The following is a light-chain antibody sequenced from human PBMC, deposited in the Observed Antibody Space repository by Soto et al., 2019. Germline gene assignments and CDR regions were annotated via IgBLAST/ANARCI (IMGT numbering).Light chain of an antibody. CDR3: SSHTSSSTSYV. CDR1: SSDVGGYNH. Sequence: QSVLTQPASVSGSPGQSITISCTGTSSDVGGYNHVSWYQPHPGKAPKLMIYDVSNRPSGVSNRFSGSKSANTASLTISGLQAEDEADYYCSSHTSSSTSYVCGTGTKGTVL. CDR2: DVS. V-gene: IGLV2-14*01. J-gene: IGLJ1*01.